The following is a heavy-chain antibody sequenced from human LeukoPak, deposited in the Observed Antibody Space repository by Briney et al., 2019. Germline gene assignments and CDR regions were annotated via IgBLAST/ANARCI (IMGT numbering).Heavy chain of an antibody. CDR3: ARATKVVSGQAAWFDP. CDR2: INSDRGGT. J-gene: IGHJ5*02. Sequence: ASVTVSCKASGYTFTGYYIYWVRQAPGQGLEWMGWINSDRGGTNSAQKFQGRVPMPRDTSISTANMELSSLTSDDTAVYYCARATKVVSGQAAWFDPWGQGTLVTVSS. V-gene: IGHV1-2*02. CDR1: GYTFTGYY. D-gene: IGHD5/OR15-5a*01.